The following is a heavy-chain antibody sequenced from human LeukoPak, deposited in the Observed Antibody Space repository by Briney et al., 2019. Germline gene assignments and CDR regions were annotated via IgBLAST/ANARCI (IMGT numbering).Heavy chain of an antibody. Sequence: PGESLKISCKASGYKFTNYWLGWVRQMPGKGLEWMTIIYPGDSETRYSPSFQGQVTISADKSIGTMYLQWSSLKASDTAMYYCARALRTGQGDYVPVLWGQGTLVIVSS. V-gene: IGHV5-51*01. CDR2: IYPGDSET. D-gene: IGHD4-17*01. CDR3: ARALRTGQGDYVPVL. J-gene: IGHJ4*02. CDR1: GYKFTNYW.